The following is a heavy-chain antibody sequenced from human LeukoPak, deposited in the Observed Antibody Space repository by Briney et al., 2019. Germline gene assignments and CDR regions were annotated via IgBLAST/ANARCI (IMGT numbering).Heavy chain of an antibody. V-gene: IGHV3-21*01. CDR2: ISSSSSYI. Sequence: GGSLRLSCAASGFTFSSYSMNWVRQAPGQGLEWVSSISSSSSYIYYADSVKGRFTISRDNAKNSLYLQMNSLRAEDTAVYYCARDSYCSGGSCYLDYWGQGTLVTVSS. CDR1: GFTFSSYS. D-gene: IGHD2-15*01. J-gene: IGHJ4*02. CDR3: ARDSYCSGGSCYLDY.